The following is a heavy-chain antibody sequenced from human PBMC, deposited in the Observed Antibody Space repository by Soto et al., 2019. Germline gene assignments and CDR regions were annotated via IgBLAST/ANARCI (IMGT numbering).Heavy chain of an antibody. CDR3: AKEVGYSSSSNLDY. CDR2: ISGSGGST. CDR1: GFTFSSYA. V-gene: IGHV3-23*01. Sequence: PGGSLRLSCAASGFTFSSYAMGWVRQAPGKGLEWVSAISGSGGSTYYADSVKGRFTISRDNSKNTLYLQMNSLRAEDTAVYYCAKEVGYSSSSNLDYWGQGTLVTVSS. J-gene: IGHJ4*02. D-gene: IGHD6-6*01.